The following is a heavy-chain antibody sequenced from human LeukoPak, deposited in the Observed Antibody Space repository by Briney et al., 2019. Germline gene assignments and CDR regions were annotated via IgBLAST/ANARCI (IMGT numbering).Heavy chain of an antibody. CDR2: IKQDGSEK. CDR3: ARGQTTVTT. Sequence: GRSLRLSCAASGFTFSSYCMSCVRQAPGKGLEWVANIKQDGSEKYYVDSVKGRFTISRDNAKNSLYLQMNSLRAEDTAVYYCARGQTTVTTWGEATLVTASS. CDR1: GFTFSSYC. V-gene: IGHV3-7*03. J-gene: IGHJ5*02. D-gene: IGHD4-17*01.